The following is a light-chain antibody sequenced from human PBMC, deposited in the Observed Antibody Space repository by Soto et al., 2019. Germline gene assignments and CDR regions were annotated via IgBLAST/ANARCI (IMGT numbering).Light chain of an antibody. CDR1: QDISNY. CDR2: DAS. J-gene: IGKJ4*01. Sequence: DIQMTQSPSSLSASVGDRVTITCQASQDISNYLNWYQQKPGKAPKLLIYDASNLETGVPSRFSGSGSGTAFTFTISSLQPEDIATYYCQQYDNLGLTFGGGTKVEIK. CDR3: QQYDNLGLT. V-gene: IGKV1-33*01.